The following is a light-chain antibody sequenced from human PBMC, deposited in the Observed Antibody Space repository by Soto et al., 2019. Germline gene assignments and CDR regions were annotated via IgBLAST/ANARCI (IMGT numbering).Light chain of an antibody. Sequence: QSVLTQPPSVSAAPGQKVTISCSGSSSNIGNNYASWYQQLPGTAPKLLIYDNNKRPSGIPDRFSGSKSGTSATLGITGLQTGDEAGYYCGTWDSSLSAGVFGGGTKLTVL. J-gene: IGLJ2*01. CDR2: DNN. CDR3: GTWDSSLSAGV. V-gene: IGLV1-51*01. CDR1: SSNIGNNY.